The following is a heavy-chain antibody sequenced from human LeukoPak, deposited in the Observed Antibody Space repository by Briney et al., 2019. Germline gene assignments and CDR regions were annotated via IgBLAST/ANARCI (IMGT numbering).Heavy chain of an antibody. CDR3: ARGRGRQIFGVVPQFDP. V-gene: IGHV4-31*03. D-gene: IGHD3-3*01. CDR1: GGSISSGGYY. CDR2: IYYSGST. Sequence: SETLSLTCTVSGGSISSGGYYWSWIRQHPGKGLEWIGYIYYSGSTYYNPPLKSRVTISVDTSKNQFSLKLSSVTAANTAVYYCARGRGRQIFGVVPQFDPWGQGTLVTVSS. J-gene: IGHJ5*02.